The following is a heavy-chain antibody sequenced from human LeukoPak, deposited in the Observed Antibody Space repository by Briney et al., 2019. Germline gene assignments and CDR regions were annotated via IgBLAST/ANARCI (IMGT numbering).Heavy chain of an antibody. Sequence: ASVKVSCKASGGTFSSYAISWVRQAPGQGLEWMGRIIPIFGIANYAQKFQGRVTITADESTSTAYMELSSLRSEDTAVYYCARGGGNSDFDYWGQGTLVTVSS. J-gene: IGHJ4*02. D-gene: IGHD4-23*01. CDR3: ARGGGNSDFDY. CDR2: IIPIFGIA. V-gene: IGHV1-69*13. CDR1: GGTFSSYA.